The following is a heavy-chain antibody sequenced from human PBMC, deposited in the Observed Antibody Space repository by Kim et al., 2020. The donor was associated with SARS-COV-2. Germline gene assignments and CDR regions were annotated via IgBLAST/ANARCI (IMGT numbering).Heavy chain of an antibody. Sequence: RFTISRDNSKNTLYLQMNSLRAEDTAVYYCARERSQGYDFWSAQGDGMDVWGQGTTVTVSS. J-gene: IGHJ6*02. V-gene: IGHV3-30*07. D-gene: IGHD3-3*01. CDR3: ARERSQGYDFWSAQGDGMDV.